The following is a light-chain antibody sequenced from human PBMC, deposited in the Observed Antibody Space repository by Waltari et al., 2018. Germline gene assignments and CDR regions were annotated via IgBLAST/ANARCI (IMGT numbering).Light chain of an antibody. Sequence: DIQMTQSPSTLSASVGDRVTITCRASQSISSWLAWYQQKPGKAPKLLIYKSSSLESGVPSRFSGSGSGTEFTLTISSLHPDDFATYYCQQYNIYWTFGQGTKVEIK. CDR2: KSS. CDR3: QQYNIYWT. CDR1: QSISSW. V-gene: IGKV1-5*03. J-gene: IGKJ1*01.